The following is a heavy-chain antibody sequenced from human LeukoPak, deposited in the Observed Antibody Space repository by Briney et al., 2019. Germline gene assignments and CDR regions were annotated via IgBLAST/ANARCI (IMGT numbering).Heavy chain of an antibody. CDR2: IYYSGST. J-gene: IGHJ6*02. CDR3: ARGRYCSSTSCYLTSLDYYYYYGMDV. V-gene: IGHV4-59*08. Sequence: SETLSLTCTVSGGSISSYYWSWIRQPPGKGLEWIGYIYYSGSTNYIPSLKSRVTISVDTSKNQFSLKLSSVTAADTAVYYCARGRYCSSTSCYLTSLDYYYYYGMDVWGQGTTVTVSS. D-gene: IGHD2-2*01. CDR1: GGSISSYY.